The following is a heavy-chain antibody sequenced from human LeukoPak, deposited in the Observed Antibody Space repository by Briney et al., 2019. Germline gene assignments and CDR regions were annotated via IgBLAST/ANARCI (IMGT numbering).Heavy chain of an antibody. J-gene: IGHJ4*02. CDR2: IGSGT. D-gene: IGHD3-22*01. Sequence: QPGGSLRLSCGASGFTFSSYAMSWVRQAPGKGLEWVSAIGSGTYYADSVKGRFTISRDNSKNTLHLQMNSLRAEDTAVYYCAKGSYYDSSGSFYFDYWGQGTLVTVSS. V-gene: IGHV3-23*01. CDR3: AKGSYYDSSGSFYFDY. CDR1: GFTFSSYA.